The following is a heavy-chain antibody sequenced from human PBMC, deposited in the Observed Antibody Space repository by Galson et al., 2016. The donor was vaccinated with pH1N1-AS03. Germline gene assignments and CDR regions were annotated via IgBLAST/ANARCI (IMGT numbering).Heavy chain of an antibody. J-gene: IGHJ6*02. CDR2: IHPGGDT. V-gene: IGHV3-66*02. CDR3: AGDEGFANGINV. CDR1: GFTVSSGHH. Sequence: SLRLSCAATGFTVSSGHHMSWVRQAPGKGLEWVSVIHPGGDTYNADSVKGRFTISRDNFENMVYLQMNSLRPEDTAVYYCAGDEGFANGINVWGQGTTVTVSS. D-gene: IGHD3-3*01.